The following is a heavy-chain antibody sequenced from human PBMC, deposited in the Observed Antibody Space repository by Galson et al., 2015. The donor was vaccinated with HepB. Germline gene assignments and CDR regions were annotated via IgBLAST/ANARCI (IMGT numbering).Heavy chain of an antibody. CDR3: AKRGSEYQLLG. CDR2: ISWNSGSI. V-gene: IGHV3-9*01. D-gene: IGHD2-2*01. Sequence: SLRLSCAASGLTFDEYAMHWVRQAPGKGLEWVSGISWNSGSIGYADSVKGRFTISRDNAKNSLYLQMNSLRVEDTALYYCAKRGSEYQLLGWGQGTLVTVSS. CDR1: GLTFDEYA. J-gene: IGHJ4*02.